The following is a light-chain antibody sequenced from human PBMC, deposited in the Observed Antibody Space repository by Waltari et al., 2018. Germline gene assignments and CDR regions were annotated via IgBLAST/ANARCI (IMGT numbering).Light chain of an antibody. V-gene: IGLV2-14*01. CDR3: SSYTSSSTWV. J-gene: IGLJ3*02. Sequence: QSALTKPASVSGSPRQSLTLPCTGTSSHVGGYNYVPWYQQHPGKAPKLMIYEVSNRPSGVSNRFSGSKSGNTASLTISWLQAEDEADYYCSSYTSSSTWVFGGGTKLTVL. CDR2: EVS. CDR1: SSHVGGYNY.